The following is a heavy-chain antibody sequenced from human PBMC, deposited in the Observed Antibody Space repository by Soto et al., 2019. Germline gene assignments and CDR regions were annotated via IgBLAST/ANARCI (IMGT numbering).Heavy chain of an antibody. CDR2: IHHSTGT. CDR1: GASISSSYW. V-gene: IGHV4-4*02. Sequence: QEQLQESGPGLVKPSGTLSLTCAVSGASISSSYWWSWVRQPPGKGLEWIGEIHHSTGTNSNRSLKSRVTISVDKSKNHLFLRLTSVTVADTAVYYCARNAVYDMDVWGQGTTVTVSS. CDR3: ARNAVYDMDV. J-gene: IGHJ6*02. D-gene: IGHD2-8*01.